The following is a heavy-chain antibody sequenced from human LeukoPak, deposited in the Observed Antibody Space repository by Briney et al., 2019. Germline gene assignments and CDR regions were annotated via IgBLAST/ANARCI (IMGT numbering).Heavy chain of an antibody. CDR2: IYYSGNT. Sequence: SETLSLTCTVSGVSISSSNSYWGWIRQPPGKGLEWIGSIYYSGNTYYNASLKSQVSISIDTSKNQFSLRLTSVTAADTAVYYCARLRSYCGGDCYPTGFDYWGQGTLVTVSS. CDR3: ARLRSYCGGDCYPTGFDY. D-gene: IGHD2-21*02. J-gene: IGHJ4*02. CDR1: GVSISSSNSY. V-gene: IGHV4-39*01.